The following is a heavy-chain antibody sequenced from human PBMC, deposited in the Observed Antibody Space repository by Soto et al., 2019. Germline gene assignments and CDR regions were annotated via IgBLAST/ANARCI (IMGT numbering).Heavy chain of an antibody. CDR2: IYKSGTA. D-gene: IGHD3-3*01. Sequence: PSETLSLTCTVSGDSLRIGDYYWTWIRHPPGKGLERIGFIYKSGTAKYNPSLKSRVNISVDTSKNQFSLKLSSVTAADTAVYYCARASRGGDFWSGGYYYGMDVWGQGTTVTVSS. J-gene: IGHJ6*02. V-gene: IGHV4-30-4*01. CDR3: ARASRGGDFWSGGYYYGMDV. CDR1: GDSLRIGDYY.